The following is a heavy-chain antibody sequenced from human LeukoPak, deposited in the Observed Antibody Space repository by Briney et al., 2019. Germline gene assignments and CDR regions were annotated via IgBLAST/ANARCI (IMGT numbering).Heavy chain of an antibody. J-gene: IGHJ4*02. CDR1: GFTFSSHA. D-gene: IGHD5-18*01. Sequence: GGSLRLSCAASGFTFSSHAMHWVRQAPGKGLEWVAVISYDGSNKYYADSVKGRFTISRDNSKNTLYLQMNSLRAEDTAVYYCAREKEDTAMVNPIDYWGQGTLVTVSS. CDR2: ISYDGSNK. CDR3: AREKEDTAMVNPIDY. V-gene: IGHV3-30-3*01.